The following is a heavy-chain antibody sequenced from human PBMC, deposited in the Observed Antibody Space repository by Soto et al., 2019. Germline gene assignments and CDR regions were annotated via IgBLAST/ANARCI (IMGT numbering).Heavy chain of an antibody. V-gene: IGHV4-59*01. CDR3: ARIDYGDCGDAFDI. Sequence: SETLSLTCTVSGGSISSYYWSWIRQPPGKGLEWIGYIYYSGSTNYNPSLKSRVTISVDTSKNQSSLKLSSVTAADTAVYYCARIDYGDCGDAFDIWGQGTMVTVSS. CDR2: IYYSGST. CDR1: GGSISSYY. D-gene: IGHD4-17*01. J-gene: IGHJ3*02.